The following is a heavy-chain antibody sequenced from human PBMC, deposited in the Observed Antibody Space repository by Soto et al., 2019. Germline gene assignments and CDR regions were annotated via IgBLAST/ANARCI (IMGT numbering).Heavy chain of an antibody. CDR1: GFTFINYA. Sequence: EVQLLESGGDSVQPGGSVRLSCAGSGFTFINYAMNWVRQAPGKGLEWVSTISGGGDATFFADSVRGRFTFSRDNSKNTVTLQMNSMGVDDTAVYYCARKVVGSPSRLDDWYFDIWGRGTLVTVSS. CDR3: ARKVVGSPSRLDDWYFDI. V-gene: IGHV3-23*01. D-gene: IGHD2-15*01. J-gene: IGHJ2*01. CDR2: ISGGGDAT.